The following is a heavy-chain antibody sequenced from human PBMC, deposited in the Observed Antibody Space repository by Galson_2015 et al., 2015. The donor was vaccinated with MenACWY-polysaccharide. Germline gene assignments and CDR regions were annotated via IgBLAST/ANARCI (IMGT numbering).Heavy chain of an antibody. V-gene: IGHV3-23*01. CDR3: ASRPGYSGYESPHPFDN. CDR1: GFTFINYA. Sequence: SLRLSCAASGFTFINYAMSWVRQAPGKGLEWVSTIGATGKNTYYADSVKGRFTISRDNSKNTLSLQMNSLRAEDTAVYYCASRPGYSGYESPHPFDNWGQGTLVTVSS. D-gene: IGHD5-12*01. J-gene: IGHJ4*02. CDR2: IGATGKNT.